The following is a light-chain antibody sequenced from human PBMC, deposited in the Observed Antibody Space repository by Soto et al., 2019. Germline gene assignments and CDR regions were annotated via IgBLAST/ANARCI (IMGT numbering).Light chain of an antibody. V-gene: IGLV2-14*01. Sequence: QSVLTQPASVSGSPGPSITISCTGTSSDGGGYKFVSWYQQHPGKAPKLMIYEVSNRPSGVSSRFSGSKSGNTASLTISGLHVEDEADYYCGSYTGSIYVFGPGTKVTVL. CDR3: GSYTGSIYV. CDR2: EVS. CDR1: SSDGGGYKF. J-gene: IGLJ1*01.